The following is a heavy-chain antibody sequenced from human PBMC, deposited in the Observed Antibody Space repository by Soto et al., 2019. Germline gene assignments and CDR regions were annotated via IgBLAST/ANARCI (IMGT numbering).Heavy chain of an antibody. J-gene: IGHJ4*01. CDR2: INNSGGST. CDR3: ANVHSVSYIVPVVFDY. V-gene: IGHV3-23*01. Sequence: QLLEYGGGLVQPGGSLRLSCAASGFTFSTYAMSWVRQAPGEGLEWVSSINNSGGSTYYADSVKGRFTISRDNSKNKLYLQMNSLRADDTAVYYWANVHSVSYIVPVVFDYWGRGTVVT. D-gene: IGHD1-26*01. CDR1: GFTFSTYA.